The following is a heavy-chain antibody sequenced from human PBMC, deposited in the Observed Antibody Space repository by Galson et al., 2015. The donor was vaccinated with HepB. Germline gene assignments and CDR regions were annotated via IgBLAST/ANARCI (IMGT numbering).Heavy chain of an antibody. J-gene: IGHJ6*02. CDR2: TYYRSKWFK. Sequence: CAISGDSVSANTAVWNWIRQSPSRGLEWLGRTYYRSKWFKDYALSMKSRITISADTSRNQVSLQLNSVSPEDTAVYYCAYGMDAWGQGTTVIVAS. CDR3: AYGMDA. V-gene: IGHV6-1*01. CDR1: GDSVSANTAV.